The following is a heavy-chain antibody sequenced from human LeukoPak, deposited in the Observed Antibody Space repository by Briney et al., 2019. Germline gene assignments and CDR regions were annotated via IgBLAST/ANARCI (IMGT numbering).Heavy chain of an antibody. CDR1: GFGFSNYW. CDR3: ATGRWFGEFAGSAFED. D-gene: IGHD3-10*01. J-gene: IGHJ4*02. Sequence: GGSRRLSCLGSGFGFSNYWMTWLRQAPGEGLEWVANIKEDGSVIYYADSVKGRFTISRDNAKNSVYLQMDSLRVEDTALYYCATGRWFGEFAGSAFEDWGQGTLVTVSS. V-gene: IGHV3-7*01. CDR2: IKEDGSVI.